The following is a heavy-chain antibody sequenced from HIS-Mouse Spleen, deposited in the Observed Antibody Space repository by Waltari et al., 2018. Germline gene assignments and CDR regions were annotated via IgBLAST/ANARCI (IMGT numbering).Heavy chain of an antibody. CDR2: IYYSGSP. D-gene: IGHD6-19*01. CDR1: GGSVSSGSYY. V-gene: IGHV4-61*01. Sequence: QVQLQESGPGLVKPSETLSLTCTVSGGSVSSGSYYWSWIRQPPGKGLEWIGYIYYSGSPNYNPPLKGLVTISVDTSKNQFSLKLSSVTAADTAVYYCASRSYSSGWYKAFDIWGQGTMVTVSS. CDR3: ASRSYSSGWYKAFDI. J-gene: IGHJ3*02.